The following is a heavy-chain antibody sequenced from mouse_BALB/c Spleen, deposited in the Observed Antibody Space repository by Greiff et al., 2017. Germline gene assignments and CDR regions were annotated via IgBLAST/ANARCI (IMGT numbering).Heavy chain of an antibody. D-gene: IGHD2-1*01. CDR3: TRGGNHRAMDY. Sequence: QVQLKQPGAELVKPGASVKMSCKASGYTFTSYWMHWVKQRPGQGLEWIGTIDPSDSYTSYNQKFKGKATLTVDTSSSTAYMQLSSLTSEDSAVYYCTRGGNHRAMDYWGQGTSVTVSS. CDR2: IDPSDSYT. J-gene: IGHJ4*01. V-gene: IGHV1S127*01. CDR1: GYTFTSYW.